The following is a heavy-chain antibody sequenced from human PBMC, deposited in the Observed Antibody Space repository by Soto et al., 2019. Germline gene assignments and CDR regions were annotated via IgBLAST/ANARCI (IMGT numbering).Heavy chain of an antibody. D-gene: IGHD6-6*01. CDR3: ARHTTPSIAARVDY. Sequence: QLQLQESGPGLVKPSETLSLTCTVSGGSISSSSYYWGWIRQPPGKGLEWIGSIYYSGSTYYNPSLKSRVTISVDTSKNQFSLKLSSVTAADTAVYYCARHTTPSIAARVDYWGQGTLVTVSS. J-gene: IGHJ4*02. V-gene: IGHV4-39*01. CDR1: GGSISSSSYY. CDR2: IYYSGST.